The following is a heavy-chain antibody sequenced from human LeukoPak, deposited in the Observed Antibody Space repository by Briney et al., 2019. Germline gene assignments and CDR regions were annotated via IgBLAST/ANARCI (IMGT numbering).Heavy chain of an antibody. CDR2: INPNSGGT. V-gene: IGHV1-2*02. CDR3: ARDVYCSSTSCYYMDV. J-gene: IGHJ6*03. D-gene: IGHD2-2*01. Sequence: ASVKVSCKASGYTFTSYGISWVRQAPGQGLEWMGWINPNSGGTNYAQKFQGRVTMTRDTSISIAYMELSRLRSDDTAVYYCARDVYCSSTSCYYMDVWGKGTTVTVSS. CDR1: GYTFTSYG.